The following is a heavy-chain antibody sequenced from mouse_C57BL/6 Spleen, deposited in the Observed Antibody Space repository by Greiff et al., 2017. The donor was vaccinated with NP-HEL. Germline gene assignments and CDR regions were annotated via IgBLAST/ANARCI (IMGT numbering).Heavy chain of an antibody. CDR3: AREVDWDSYYAMDY. CDR2: INPGSGGT. J-gene: IGHJ4*01. CDR1: GYAFTTYL. Sequence: QVQLQQSGAELVRPGTSVTVSCKASGYAFTTYLIEWVKQRPGQGLAWIGVINPGSGGTNSNEKFKGKARLTAAKYSITAYMQLSSLTSEDAAVYCCAREVDWDSYYAMDYWGQGTSVTVSS. V-gene: IGHV1-54*01. D-gene: IGHD4-1*01.